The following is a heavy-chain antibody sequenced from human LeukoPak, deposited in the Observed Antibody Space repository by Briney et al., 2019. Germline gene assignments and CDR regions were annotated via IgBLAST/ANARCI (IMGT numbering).Heavy chain of an antibody. CDR3: ARFFEPASSGPWFDP. Sequence: GGSLRLSCAASGFTFSSYGMHWVRHAPGKGLEWVAVIWYDGSNKYYADSVKGRFTISRDNSKNTLYLQMNSLRAEDTAVYYCARFFEPASSGPWFDPWGQGTLVTVSS. D-gene: IGHD6-25*01. CDR2: IWYDGSNK. J-gene: IGHJ5*02. V-gene: IGHV3-33*01. CDR1: GFTFSSYG.